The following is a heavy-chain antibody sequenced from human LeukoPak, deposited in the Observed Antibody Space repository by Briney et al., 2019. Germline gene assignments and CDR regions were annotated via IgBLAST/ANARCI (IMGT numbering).Heavy chain of an antibody. J-gene: IGHJ5*02. V-gene: IGHV3-30*02. CDR1: GFTFSNYG. CDR2: IRYDGSNK. D-gene: IGHD3-3*01. CDR3: AKDGNMRFSPLGNWFDP. Sequence: GGSLRLSCAASGFTFSNYGMHWVRQAPGKGLEWVAFIRYDGSNKYYADSVKGRFTISRDNSKNTLYLQMNSLRDEDTAVYYCAKDGNMRFSPLGNWFDPWGQGTLVTVSS.